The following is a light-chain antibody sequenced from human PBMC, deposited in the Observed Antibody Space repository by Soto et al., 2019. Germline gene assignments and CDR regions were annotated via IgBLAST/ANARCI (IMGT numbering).Light chain of an antibody. CDR2: DVS. CDR3: SSYTTRSILVV. Sequence: QSVLTQPASVSGSPGQSITISCTGTSSDVGGYKYVSWYQQHPGKAPKLMIYDVSNRPSGVSNRFSGSKSGNTASLTISGLQAEDEADYYCSSYTTRSILVVFGGGTKVTVL. V-gene: IGLV2-14*01. J-gene: IGLJ2*01. CDR1: SSDVGGYKY.